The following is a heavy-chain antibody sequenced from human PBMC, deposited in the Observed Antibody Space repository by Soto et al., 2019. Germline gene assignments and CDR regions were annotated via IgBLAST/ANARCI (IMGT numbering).Heavy chain of an antibody. D-gene: IGHD2-21*01. Sequence: SETLSLTCAVSGGSISSGGYSWSWIRQPPGKGLEWIGYIYHSGSTYYNPSLKSRVTISVDRSKNQFSLKLSSVTAADTAVYYCVNRGNSYYFDYWGQGTLVTVSS. J-gene: IGHJ4*02. V-gene: IGHV4-30-2*01. CDR2: IYHSGST. CDR3: VNRGNSYYFDY. CDR1: GGSISSGGYS.